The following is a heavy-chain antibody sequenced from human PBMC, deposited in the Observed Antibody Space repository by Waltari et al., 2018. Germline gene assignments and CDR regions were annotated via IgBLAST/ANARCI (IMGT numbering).Heavy chain of an antibody. CDR2: IYYSGST. Sequence: QVQLQESGPGLVKPSETLSLTCTVSGGSISSYYWSWIRQPPGKGLEWIGYIYYSGSTNSHPSRTSRVTISVDTSKNQFSLKLSSVTAADTAVDYCARDLMYGDYQRGYYYYYMDVWGKGTTVTVSS. V-gene: IGHV4-59*01. D-gene: IGHD4-17*01. J-gene: IGHJ6*03. CDR1: GGSISSYY. CDR3: ARDLMYGDYQRGYYYYYMDV.